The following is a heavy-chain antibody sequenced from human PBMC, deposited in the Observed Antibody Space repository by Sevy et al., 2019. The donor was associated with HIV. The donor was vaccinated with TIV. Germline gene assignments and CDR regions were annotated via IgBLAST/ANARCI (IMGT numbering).Heavy chain of an antibody. CDR3: TTERHNRFQW. CDR2: LYGNDNT. J-gene: IGHJ4*02. V-gene: IGHV3-53*01. Sequence: GESLKISCAASGFNVINQYMSWVRQAPGKGLEYVSTLYGNDNTDYADSVKGRFTISRDNSKNTLSLQMNSLRAEDTAVYYCTTERHNRFQWWGRGTLVTVSS. D-gene: IGHD6-19*01. CDR1: GFNVINQY.